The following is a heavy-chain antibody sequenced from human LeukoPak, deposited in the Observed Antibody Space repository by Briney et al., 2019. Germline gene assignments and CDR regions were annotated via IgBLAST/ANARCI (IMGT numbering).Heavy chain of an antibody. Sequence: SETLSLTCTVSGGSISSSSYYWGWIRQPPGKGLEWIGSIYYSGSTYYNPSLKSRVTISVDTSKNQFSLKLSSVTAADTAVYSCARHRSLYDSSGHRFDYWGQGTLVTVSS. CDR3: ARHRSLYDSSGHRFDY. CDR1: GGSISSSSYY. V-gene: IGHV4-39*01. J-gene: IGHJ4*02. D-gene: IGHD3-22*01. CDR2: IYYSGST.